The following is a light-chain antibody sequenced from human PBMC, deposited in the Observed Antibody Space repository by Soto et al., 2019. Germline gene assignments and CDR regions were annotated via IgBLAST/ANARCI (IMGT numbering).Light chain of an antibody. CDR3: AAWDDSLNGHYV. CDR2: SNN. Sequence: QSALTQPPSASGTPGQRVTISCSGSSSNNGSNTVNWYQQLPGTAPKLLIYSNNQRPSGVPDRFSGSKSGTSASLAISGLQSEDEADYYCAAWDDSLNGHYVFGTGTKVTVL. V-gene: IGLV1-44*01. CDR1: SSNNGSNT. J-gene: IGLJ1*01.